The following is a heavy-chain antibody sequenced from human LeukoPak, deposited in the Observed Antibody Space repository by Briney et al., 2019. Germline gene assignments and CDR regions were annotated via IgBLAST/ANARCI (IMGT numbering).Heavy chain of an antibody. Sequence: SETLSLTCTVSGGSISSGDYYWSWIRQPPGKGLEWIGYIYYSGSTYYNPSLKSRVTISVDTSKNQFSLKLSSVTAADTAVYYCARLYDSSGYYAHDYWGQGTLVTVSS. CDR3: ARLYDSSGYYAHDY. CDR2: IYYSGST. V-gene: IGHV4-30-4*01. D-gene: IGHD3-22*01. J-gene: IGHJ4*02. CDR1: GGSISSGDYY.